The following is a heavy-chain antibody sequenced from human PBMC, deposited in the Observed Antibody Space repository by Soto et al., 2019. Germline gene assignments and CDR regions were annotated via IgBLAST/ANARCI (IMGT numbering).Heavy chain of an antibody. CDR3: ARVRGSSWYRSAYYYYYGMDV. CDR2: MNPNSGNT. Sequence: ASVKSFKASGYTFTSYDINWVRQATGQGLEWMGWMNPNSGNTGYAQKFQGRVTMTRNTSISTAYMELSSLRSEDTAVYYCARVRGSSWYRSAYYYYYGMDVWGQGTTVTVSS. V-gene: IGHV1-8*01. D-gene: IGHD6-13*01. J-gene: IGHJ6*02. CDR1: GYTFTSYD.